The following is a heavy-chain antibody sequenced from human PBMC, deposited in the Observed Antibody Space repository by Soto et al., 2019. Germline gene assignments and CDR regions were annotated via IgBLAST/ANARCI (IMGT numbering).Heavy chain of an antibody. D-gene: IGHD6-13*01. CDR1: GGTFSSYR. J-gene: IGHJ4*02. Sequence: SVKVSCKASGGTFSSYRINRVRQAPGQGLEWMGGIVPIYRTADSAQEFQGRVTITADESARTAYMELRSLKSRDTAVYYCVRDSGAKLSSSWGQGTLVTVSS. CDR2: IVPIYRTA. V-gene: IGHV1-69*13. CDR3: VRDSGAKLSSS.